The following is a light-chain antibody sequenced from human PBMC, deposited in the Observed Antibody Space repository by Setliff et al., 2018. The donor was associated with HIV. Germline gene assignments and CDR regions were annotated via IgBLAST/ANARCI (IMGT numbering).Light chain of an antibody. CDR3: CSYVASTLVV. J-gene: IGLJ2*01. V-gene: IGLV2-11*01. Sequence: QSALTQPRSVSGSPGQSVTISCTGTSSDIGAYDYVSWFQQSPGKAPLLIIYDVTRRPSGVPDRFSGSRSGNTASLTISGLQADDEAYYYCCSYVASTLVVFGGGTKVTVL. CDR1: SSDIGAYDY. CDR2: DVT.